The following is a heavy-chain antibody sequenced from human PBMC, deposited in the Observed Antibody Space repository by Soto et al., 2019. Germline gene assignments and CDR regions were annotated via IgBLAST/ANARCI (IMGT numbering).Heavy chain of an antibody. CDR3: ARTLGHCSSTSCSNFDY. CDR2: INPNSGGT. D-gene: IGHD2-2*01. V-gene: IGHV1-2*04. CDR1: GYTFTGYY. J-gene: IGHJ4*02. Sequence: GASVKVSCKASGYTFTGYYMHWVRQAPGQGLEWMGWINPNSGGTNYAQKFQGWVTMTRDTSISTAYMELSRLRSDDTAVYYCARTLGHCSSTSCSNFDYWGQGTLVTVSS.